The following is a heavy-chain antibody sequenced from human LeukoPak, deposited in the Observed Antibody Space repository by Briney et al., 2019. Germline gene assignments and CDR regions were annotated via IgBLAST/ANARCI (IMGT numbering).Heavy chain of an antibody. J-gene: IGHJ4*02. V-gene: IGHV3-74*01. CDR3: ARDPTSSGYYYVPRGLFDY. D-gene: IGHD3-22*01. Sequence: QTGGSLRLSCAASGFTFSSYWIHWVRQAPGKGLLWVSRINSDGSSTSYADSVKGRFTISRDNAKNTLYLQMNSLRAEDTAVYYCARDPTSSGYYYVPRGLFDYWGQGTLVTVSS. CDR2: INSDGSST. CDR1: GFTFSSYW.